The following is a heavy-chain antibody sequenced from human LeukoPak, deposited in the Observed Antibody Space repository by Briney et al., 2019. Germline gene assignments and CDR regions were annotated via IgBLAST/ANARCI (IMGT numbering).Heavy chain of an antibody. Sequence: KPSETLSLTCTVSGGSISSYYWSWIRQPAGKGLEWIGRIYTSGSTNYNPSLKSRVTMSVHTSKNQFSLKLSSVTAADTAVYYCARDVLAQQLDWFDPWGQGTLVTVSS. V-gene: IGHV4-4*07. CDR1: GGSISSYY. D-gene: IGHD6-13*01. CDR2: IYTSGST. CDR3: ARDVLAQQLDWFDP. J-gene: IGHJ5*02.